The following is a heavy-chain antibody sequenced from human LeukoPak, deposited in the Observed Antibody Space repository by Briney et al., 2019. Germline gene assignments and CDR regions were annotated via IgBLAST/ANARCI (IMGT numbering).Heavy chain of an antibody. Sequence: SETLSLTCTVSGGSISSSSYYWGWIRQPPGKGLEWIGSIYYSGSTYYNPSLKSRVTISVDTSKNQFSLKLSSVTAADTAVYYCARDGPGLGYGYWGQGTLVTVSS. V-gene: IGHV4-39*02. D-gene: IGHD6-19*01. CDR2: IYYSGST. CDR3: ARDGPGLGYGY. J-gene: IGHJ4*02. CDR1: GGSISSSSYY.